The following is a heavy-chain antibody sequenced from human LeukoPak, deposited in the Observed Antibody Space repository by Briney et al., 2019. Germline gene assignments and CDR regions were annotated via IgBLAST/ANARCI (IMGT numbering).Heavy chain of an antibody. CDR1: GGTFSSYA. CDR3: ASTVPYSSSWYDYYYMDV. J-gene: IGHJ6*03. D-gene: IGHD6-13*01. Sequence: SVTVSCKASGGTFSSYAISWVRQAPGQGLEWMGGIIPIFGTANYAQKFQGRVTITADKSTSTAYMELSSLRSEDTAVYYCASTVPYSSSWYDYYYMDVWGKGTTVTVSS. CDR2: IIPIFGTA. V-gene: IGHV1-69*06.